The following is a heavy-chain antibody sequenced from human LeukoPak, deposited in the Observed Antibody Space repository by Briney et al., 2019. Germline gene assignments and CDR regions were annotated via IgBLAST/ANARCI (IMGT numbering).Heavy chain of an antibody. J-gene: IGHJ4*02. Sequence: PGGSLRLSCAASGFTFSSYGMSWVRQAPGKGLEWVSSISSSSSYIYYADSVKGRFTISRDNAKNSLYLQMDSLRAEDTAVYYCASSYYYGSGSYYPFDYWGQGTLVTVSS. V-gene: IGHV3-21*01. CDR1: GFTFSSYG. CDR2: ISSSSSYI. D-gene: IGHD3-10*01. CDR3: ASSYYYGSGSYYPFDY.